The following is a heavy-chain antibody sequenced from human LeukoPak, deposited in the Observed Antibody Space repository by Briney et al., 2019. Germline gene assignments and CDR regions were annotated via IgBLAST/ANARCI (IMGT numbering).Heavy chain of an antibody. V-gene: IGHV4-59*12. CDR1: GGSISSYY. J-gene: IGHJ4*02. Sequence: SETLSLTCTVSGGSISSYYWSWIRQPPGKGLEWIGYIYYSGSTNYNPSLKSRVTISVDTSKNQFSLKLSSVTAADTAVYYCASIRTTERDYWGQGTLVTVSS. CDR2: IYYSGST. D-gene: IGHD4-17*01. CDR3: ASIRTTERDY.